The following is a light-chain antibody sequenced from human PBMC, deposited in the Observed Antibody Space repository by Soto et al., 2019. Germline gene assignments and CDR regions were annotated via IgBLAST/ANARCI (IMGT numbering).Light chain of an antibody. CDR3: QKYYGASRT. CDR1: QGISNY. V-gene: IGKV1-27*01. J-gene: IGKJ4*01. CDR2: AAS. Sequence: DIQMTQSPSSLSASVGDRVTITCRASQGISNYLAWYQQKPGKVPKLLIYAASTLQSGVPPRFSGSRSGTDFTLTISSLQPEDVATYYCQKYYGASRTCGGWLKVEMK.